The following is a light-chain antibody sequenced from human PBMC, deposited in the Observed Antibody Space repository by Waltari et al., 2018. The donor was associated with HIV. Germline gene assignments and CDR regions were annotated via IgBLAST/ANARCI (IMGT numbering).Light chain of an antibody. CDR3: SSYTDSSVI. V-gene: IGLV2-14*01. CDR2: EDN. CDR1: SSAIGNYKY. Sequence: QSALTQPASVSGSPGPSIPIPCTGASSAIGNYKYVSWYQPHPGIAPKLIIYEDNNRPSGVSNRFSGSKSGKTASLTISGLQAEDESDYYCSSYTDSSVIFGGGTKVTVL. J-gene: IGLJ2*01.